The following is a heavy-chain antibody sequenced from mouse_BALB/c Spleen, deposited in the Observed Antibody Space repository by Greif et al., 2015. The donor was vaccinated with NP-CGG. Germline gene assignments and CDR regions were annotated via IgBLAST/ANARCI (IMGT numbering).Heavy chain of an antibody. V-gene: IGHV14-3*02. CDR3: ARWDWYFDV. CDR2: IDXANGNT. Sequence: VQVVESGAELVKPGASVKLSCTASGFNIKDTYMHWVKQRPEQGLEWIGRIDXANGNTKYDPKFQGKATITADTSSNTAYLQLSSLTSEDTAVYYCARWDWYFDVWGAGTTVTVSS. CDR1: GFNIKDTY. J-gene: IGHJ1*01.